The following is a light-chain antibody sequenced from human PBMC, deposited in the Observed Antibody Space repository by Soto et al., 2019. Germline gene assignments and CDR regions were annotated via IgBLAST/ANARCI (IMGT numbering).Light chain of an antibody. CDR2: DAS. Sequence: EIVLTQSPATLSLSPGERATLSCRASQSVSSYLAWYQQKPGQAPRLLIYDASNRATGIPARFSGSWSGTAFTLTISSLEPEDFAVYYCQQRSNWPLTFGGGTKVEIK. CDR1: QSVSSY. J-gene: IGKJ4*01. V-gene: IGKV3-11*01. CDR3: QQRSNWPLT.